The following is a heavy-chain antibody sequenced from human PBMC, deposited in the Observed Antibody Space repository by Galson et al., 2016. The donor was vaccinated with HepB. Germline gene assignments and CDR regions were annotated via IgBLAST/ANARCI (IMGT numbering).Heavy chain of an antibody. Sequence: SLRLSCAASGFTFSSYSMNWVRQAPGKGLEWVSYISVYRTIYYADSVKGRFTISRDNAKNSLYLQMNGLRAEDTAVYYCARADSVFDYWGQGTLVTVSS. V-gene: IGHV3-48*04. J-gene: IGHJ4*02. CDR2: ISVYRTI. D-gene: IGHD2-15*01. CDR3: ARADSVFDY. CDR1: GFTFSSYS.